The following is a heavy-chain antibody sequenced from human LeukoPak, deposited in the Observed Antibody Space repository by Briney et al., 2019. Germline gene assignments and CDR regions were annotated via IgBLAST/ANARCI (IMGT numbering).Heavy chain of an antibody. CDR1: GFMFSNYW. D-gene: IGHD2-21*02. CDR2: IKQDGSEK. V-gene: IGHV3-7*01. J-gene: IGHJ4*02. Sequence: GGSLRLSCAGPGFMFSNYWMTWVRQAPGKGLEWVANIKQDGSEKYYVDSVKGRFTISRDNAKNSLYLQMNSLRAEDTAVYYCAREGDTYYYVAYWGQGTLVTVSS. CDR3: AREGDTYYYVAY.